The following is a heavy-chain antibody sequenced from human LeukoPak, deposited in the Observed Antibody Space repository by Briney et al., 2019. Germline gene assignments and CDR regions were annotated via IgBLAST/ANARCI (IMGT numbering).Heavy chain of an antibody. V-gene: IGHV1-18*01. CDR1: GYTFTSYG. J-gene: IGHJ4*02. CDR3: ARGEYYDSSGYYCC. CDR2: ISAYNGNT. D-gene: IGHD3-22*01. Sequence: GASVKVSCKASGYTFTSYGISWVRQAPGQGLEWMGWISAYNGNTNYAQKLQGRVTMTTDTSTSTAYMELRSLRSDDTAVYYCARGEYYDSSGYYCCWGQGTLVTVSS.